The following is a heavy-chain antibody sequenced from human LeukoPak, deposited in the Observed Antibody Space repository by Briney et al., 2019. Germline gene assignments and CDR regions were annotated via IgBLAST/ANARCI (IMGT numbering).Heavy chain of an antibody. D-gene: IGHD1-14*01. Sequence: QPRGSLRLSCAASGFTFSGYWMHWVRQAPGKGLVWVSRINNDGSSTNNADSVKGRFTISRDNAKNTLYLQMNSLRAEDTAVYYCARGNHYCMDVWGQGTTVTVSS. CDR3: ARGNHYCMDV. CDR2: INNDGSST. V-gene: IGHV3-74*01. CDR1: GFTFSGYW. J-gene: IGHJ6*02.